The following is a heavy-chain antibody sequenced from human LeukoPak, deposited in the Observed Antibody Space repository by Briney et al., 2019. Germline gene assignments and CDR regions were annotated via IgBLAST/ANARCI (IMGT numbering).Heavy chain of an antibody. CDR2: IYSDGST. CDR3: AGRAELGRGFDY. Sequence: SGGSLRLSCAAPGFTVSSNYMSWVRQAPGWGLEWVSSIYSDGSTYYADSVKGRFTISRDHSKNTLYLQMDSLRVEDTAVYYCAGRAELGRGFDYWRQGSLVIVSS. CDR1: GFTVSSNY. J-gene: IGHJ4*02. D-gene: IGHD7-27*01. V-gene: IGHV3-66*01.